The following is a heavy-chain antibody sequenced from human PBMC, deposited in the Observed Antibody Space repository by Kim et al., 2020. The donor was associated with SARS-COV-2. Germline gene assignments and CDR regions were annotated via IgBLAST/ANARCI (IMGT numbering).Heavy chain of an antibody. CDR1: GGSISSYY. J-gene: IGHJ2*01. V-gene: IGHV4-4*07. D-gene: IGHD6-13*01. CDR3: ARFQGIAAAGTGGNWYFDL. Sequence: SETLSLTCTVSGGSISSYYWSWIRQPSGKGLEWIGRIYTSGSTNYNPSLKSRVTMSVDTSKNQFSLKLSSVTAADTAVYYCARFQGIAAAGTGGNWYFDLWGRGTLVTVSS. CDR2: IYTSGST.